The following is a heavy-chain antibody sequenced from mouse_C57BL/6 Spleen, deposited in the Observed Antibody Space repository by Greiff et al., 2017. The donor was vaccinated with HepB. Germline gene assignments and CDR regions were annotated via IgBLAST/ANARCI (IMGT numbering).Heavy chain of an antibody. D-gene: IGHD4-1*01. V-gene: IGHV1-64*01. CDR2: IHPNSGST. CDR3: AREGETGDWYFDV. Sequence: QVQLQQPGAELVKPGASVKLSCKASGYTFTSYWIHWVKQRPGQGLEWIGMIHPNSGSTNYNEKFKSKATLTVDKSSSTAYMQLSSLTSEDSAVYYCAREGETGDWYFDVWGTGTTVTVSS. CDR1: GYTFTSYW. J-gene: IGHJ1*03.